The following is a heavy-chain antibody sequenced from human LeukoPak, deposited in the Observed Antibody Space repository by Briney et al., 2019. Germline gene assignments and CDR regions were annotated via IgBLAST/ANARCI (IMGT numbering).Heavy chain of an antibody. Sequence: SETLSLTCTVSGGSISSSSYYWGWIRQPPGKGLEWIGSIYYSGSTYYNPSLKGRVTISVDTSKNQFSLKLSSVTAADTAVYYCAILPYYYDSSGYYFDYWGQGTLVTVSS. V-gene: IGHV4-39*01. CDR3: AILPYYYDSSGYYFDY. J-gene: IGHJ4*02. D-gene: IGHD3-22*01. CDR1: GGSISSSSYY. CDR2: IYYSGST.